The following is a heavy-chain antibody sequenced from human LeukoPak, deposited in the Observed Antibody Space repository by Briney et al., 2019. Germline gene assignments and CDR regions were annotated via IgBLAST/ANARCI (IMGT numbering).Heavy chain of an antibody. Sequence: PGGSLRLSCAASGFTFSSYSMNWVRQAPGKGLEWVSSISSSSSYIYYADSVKGRFTTSRDNAKNSLYLQMNSLRAEDTAVYYCARVGYSSGRYEGYWGQGTLVTVSS. J-gene: IGHJ4*02. V-gene: IGHV3-21*01. CDR1: GFTFSSYS. CDR2: ISSSSSYI. CDR3: ARVGYSSGRYEGY. D-gene: IGHD6-19*01.